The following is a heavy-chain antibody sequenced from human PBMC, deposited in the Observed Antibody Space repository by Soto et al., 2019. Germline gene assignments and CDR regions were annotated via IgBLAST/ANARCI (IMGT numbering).Heavy chain of an antibody. D-gene: IGHD6-19*01. J-gene: IGHJ4*02. V-gene: IGHV1-18*01. CDR1: GYTFTSYG. CDR3: ATPQDDDGCLDS. CDR2: ISADNGNT. Sequence: ASVKVSCKASGYTFTSYGISWVRQAPGQGLEWMGWISADNGNTNYAQKLQGRVTMTTDTSTSTAYMELSSLISDDTAVYYCATPQDDDGCLDSWGQGTLVTVSS.